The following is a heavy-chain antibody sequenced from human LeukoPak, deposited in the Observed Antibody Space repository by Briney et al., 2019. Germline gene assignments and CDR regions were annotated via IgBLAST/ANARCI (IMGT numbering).Heavy chain of an antibody. CDR2: ISYDGSNK. D-gene: IGHD6-13*01. CDR1: GFTSSSYA. CDR3: ARDKAAAGYYYYGMDV. J-gene: IGHJ6*02. V-gene: IGHV3-30-3*01. Sequence: RGSLRLSCAASGFTSSSYAMHWVRQAPGKGLEWVAVISYDGSNKYYADSVKGRFTISRDNSKNTLYLQMNSLRAEDTAVYYCARDKAAAGYYYYGMDVWGQGTTVTVSS.